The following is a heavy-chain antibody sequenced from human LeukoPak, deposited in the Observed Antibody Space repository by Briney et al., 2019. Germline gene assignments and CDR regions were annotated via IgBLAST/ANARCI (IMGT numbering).Heavy chain of an antibody. V-gene: IGHV3-11*04. CDR1: GFTFSAHY. CDR2: ISSSGTTI. J-gene: IGHJ4*02. D-gene: IGHD2-2*01. CDR3: ARGDCSSTSCYYFDY. Sequence: GGSLRLSCAASGFTFSAHYMTWIRQAPGKGLEWVSYISSSGTTIYYADSVKGRFTISRDNAKNSLYLQMNSLRTEDTAVYYCARGDCSSTSCYYFDYWGQGTLVTVSS.